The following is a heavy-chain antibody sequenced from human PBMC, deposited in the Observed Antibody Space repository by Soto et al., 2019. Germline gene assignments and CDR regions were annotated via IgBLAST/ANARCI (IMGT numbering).Heavy chain of an antibody. CDR3: AGAGGAYDYSMDV. Sequence: PSETLSLTCGVYGGSFIDYHWSWVRQPPGKGLEWIGEVKDRGRTKYNPSLKSRVIISLDTPKSQLSLKLSAVTAADTAIYSGAGAGGAYDYSMDVWGQGTTVTVSS. CDR2: VKDRGRT. J-gene: IGHJ6*02. D-gene: IGHD6-25*01. CDR1: GGSFIDYH. V-gene: IGHV4-34*01.